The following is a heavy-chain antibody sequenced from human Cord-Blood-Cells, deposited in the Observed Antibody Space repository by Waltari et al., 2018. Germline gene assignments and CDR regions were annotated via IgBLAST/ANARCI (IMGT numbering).Heavy chain of an antibody. CDR3: ATAYYYDSSGYYYFDY. J-gene: IGHJ4*02. CDR2: FDPEDGET. D-gene: IGHD3-22*01. CDR1: GYTLTELS. Sequence: QVQLLQSGAEVKKPGASVKVSCKVSGYTLTELSMHWVRHAPGKGLEWMGGFDPEDGETIYAQKFQGRVTMTEDTSTDTAYMELSSLRSEDTAVYYCATAYYYDSSGYYYFDYWGQGTLVTVSS. V-gene: IGHV1-24*01.